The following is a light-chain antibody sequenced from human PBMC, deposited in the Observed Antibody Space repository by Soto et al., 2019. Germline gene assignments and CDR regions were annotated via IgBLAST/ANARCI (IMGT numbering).Light chain of an antibody. CDR2: SSN. CDR3: AAWVASLNGPV. Sequence: TESPTATGCPGQRVTIGRCGRSFNIGDKTVHCYHQLPGPAPNLLIHSSNQRPSGVPDRFFGSKSGTSASLAISALQSEDEADYYCAAWVASLNGPVFCG. CDR1: SFNIGDKT. V-gene: IGLV1-44*01. J-gene: IGLJ2*01.